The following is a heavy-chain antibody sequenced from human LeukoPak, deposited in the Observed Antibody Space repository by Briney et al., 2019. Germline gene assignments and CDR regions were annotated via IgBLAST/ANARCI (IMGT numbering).Heavy chain of an antibody. J-gene: IGHJ4*02. V-gene: IGHV3-33*03. CDR3: AKEGYQTGTTSKGYYDY. CDR2: IWYDGSNK. CDR1: GFTFSSYG. D-gene: IGHD1-7*01. Sequence: GGSLRLSCAASGFTFSSYGMNWVRQAPGKGLEWVAVIWYDGSNKYYADSVKGRFTISRDNSKNTLNLQMNSLRAEDTATYYCAKEGYQTGTTSKGYYDYWGQGTLVTVSS.